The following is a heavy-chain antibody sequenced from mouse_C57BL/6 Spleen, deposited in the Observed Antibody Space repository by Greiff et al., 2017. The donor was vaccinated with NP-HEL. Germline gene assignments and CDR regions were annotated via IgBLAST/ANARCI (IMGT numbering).Heavy chain of an antibody. J-gene: IGHJ4*01. D-gene: IGHD1-1*01. CDR1: GYTFTSYW. V-gene: IGHV1-64*01. CDR2: IHPNSGST. CDR3: ARGDTTGEDYAMDY. Sequence: QVQLQQPGAELVKPGASVKLSCKASGYTFTSYWMHWVKQRPGQGLEWIGMIHPNSGSTNYNEKFKSKATLTVDKSSSTAYMQLSSLTSEDSAVYYCARGDTTGEDYAMDYWGQGTSVTVSS.